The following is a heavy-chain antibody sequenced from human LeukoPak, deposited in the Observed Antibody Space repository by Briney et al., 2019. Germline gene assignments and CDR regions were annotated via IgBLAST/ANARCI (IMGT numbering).Heavy chain of an antibody. CDR1: GGSISSYY. D-gene: IGHD2-15*01. J-gene: IGHJ4*02. Sequence: SETLSLTCTVSGGSISSYYWSWIRQPPGKGLEWIGYIYYSGSTNYNPSLKSRVAISVDTSKNQFSLKLSSVTAADTAVYYCARRSEYCSGGSCYSVQFDSWGQGTLVTVSS. V-gene: IGHV4-59*01. CDR3: ARRSEYCSGGSCYSVQFDS. CDR2: IYYSGST.